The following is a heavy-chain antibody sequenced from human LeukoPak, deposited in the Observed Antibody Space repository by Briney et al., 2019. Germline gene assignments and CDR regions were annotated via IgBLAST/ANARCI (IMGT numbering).Heavy chain of an antibody. CDR3: ARFAYSSGWWGFDY. CDR1: GGSFSGYY. D-gene: IGHD6-19*01. Sequence: SETLSLTCAVYGGSFSGYYWSWIRQPPGKGLEWIGEINHSGSTNYNPSLKSRVTISVDTSKNQFSLKLSSVTAADTAVYYCARFAYSSGWWGFDYWGQGTLVTVSS. J-gene: IGHJ4*02. CDR2: INHSGST. V-gene: IGHV4-34*01.